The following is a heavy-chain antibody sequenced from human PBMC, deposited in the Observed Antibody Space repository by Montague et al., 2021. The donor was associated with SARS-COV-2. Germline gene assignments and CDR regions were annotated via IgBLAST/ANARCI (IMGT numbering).Heavy chain of an antibody. CDR1: GGSISSSSYF. Sequence: SETLSLTCTVSGGSISSSSYFWGWIRQPPGKGLEWIGSIYYSGSTYYNPSRKSRVTISVDTSKNQFSLKLSSVTAADTAVYYCAGQSPAEFVLVGYTMGGWFDHWGQGTLVTVSS. J-gene: IGHJ5*02. V-gene: IGHV4-39*01. CDR3: AGQSPAEFVLVGYTMGGWFDH. CDR2: IYYSGST. D-gene: IGHD2-8*01.